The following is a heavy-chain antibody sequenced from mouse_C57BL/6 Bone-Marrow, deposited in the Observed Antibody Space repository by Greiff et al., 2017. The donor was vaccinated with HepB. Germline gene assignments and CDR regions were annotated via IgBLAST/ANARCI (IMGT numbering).Heavy chain of an antibody. J-gene: IGHJ3*01. CDR2: SRNKANDYTT. V-gene: IGHV7-1*01. D-gene: IGHD2-3*01. CDR3: ARDEDGRWFAY. Sequence: EVQGVESGGGLVQSGRSLRLSCATSGFTFSDFYMEWVRQAPGKGLEWIAASRNKANDYTTEYSASVKGRFIVSRDTSQSILYLQMNALRAEDTAIYYCARDEDGRWFAYWGQGTLVTVSA. CDR1: GFTFSDFY.